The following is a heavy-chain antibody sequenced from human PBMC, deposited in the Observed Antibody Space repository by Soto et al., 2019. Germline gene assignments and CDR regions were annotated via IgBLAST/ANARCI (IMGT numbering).Heavy chain of an antibody. J-gene: IGHJ4*02. CDR2: ISGSGGST. Sequence: GGSLRLSCAASGFTFSSYAMSWVRQAPGKGLEWVSAISGSGGSTYYADSVKGRFTISRDNSKNTLYLQMNSLRAEDTAVYYCAKALVVVAATQYYFDYWGQGTLVTVSS. CDR1: GFTFSSYA. V-gene: IGHV3-23*01. CDR3: AKALVVVAATQYYFDY. D-gene: IGHD2-15*01.